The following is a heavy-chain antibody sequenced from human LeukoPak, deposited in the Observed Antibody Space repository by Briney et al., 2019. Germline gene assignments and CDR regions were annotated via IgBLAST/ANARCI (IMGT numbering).Heavy chain of an antibody. CDR3: TTDGYRGTYYYGSGSDGYFDY. CDR2: IKSKTDGGTT. J-gene: IGHJ4*02. V-gene: IGHV3-15*01. CDR1: GFTFSNAW. Sequence: PGGSLRLSCAASGFTFSNAWMSWVRQAPGKGLEWVGRIKSKTDGGTTDYAAPVKGRFTISRDDSKNTLYLQMNSLKTEDTAVYYCTTDGYRGTYYYGSGSDGYFDYWGQGTLVTVSS. D-gene: IGHD3-10*01.